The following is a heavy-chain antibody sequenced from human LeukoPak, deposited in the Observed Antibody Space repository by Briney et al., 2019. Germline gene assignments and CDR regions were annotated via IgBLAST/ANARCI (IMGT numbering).Heavy chain of an antibody. Sequence: SETLSLTCAVSGGSISSSNWWSWVRQPPGKGLEWIGEINHSGSTNYNPSLKSRVTISVDTSKNQFSLKLSSVTAADTAVYYCARVLFGYSTQLRDYYYYMDVWGKGTTVTISS. J-gene: IGHJ6*03. D-gene: IGHD6-13*01. CDR3: ARVLFGYSTQLRDYYYYMDV. V-gene: IGHV4-4*02. CDR2: INHSGST. CDR1: GGSISSSNW.